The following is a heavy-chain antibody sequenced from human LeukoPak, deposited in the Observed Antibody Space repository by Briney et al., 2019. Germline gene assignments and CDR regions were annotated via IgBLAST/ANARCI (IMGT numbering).Heavy chain of an antibody. Sequence: GGSLRLSCAASGFTFSNYWMNWVRQAPGKGLEWVANIKQDGNEKYYVDSVKGRFTISRDNAKNSLYLQMNSLRAEDTAVYYCARPYSSGWLYYFDYWGQGTLVTVSS. V-gene: IGHV3-7*01. CDR3: ARPYSSGWLYYFDY. D-gene: IGHD6-19*01. CDR2: IKQDGNEK. CDR1: GFTFSNYW. J-gene: IGHJ4*02.